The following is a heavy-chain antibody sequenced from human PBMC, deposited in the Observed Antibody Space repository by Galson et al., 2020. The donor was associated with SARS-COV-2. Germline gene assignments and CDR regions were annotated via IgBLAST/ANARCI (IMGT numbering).Heavy chain of an antibody. CDR1: GGSISSSSYY. Sequence: SETLSLTCSVSGGSISSSSYYWGWLRPPPGQGLEWVGSLYYSGSTYYTPSLKSRITISVDTYKSQFSLKLTSVTAADTAVYYCASEGYCSGGSCYLWYWGQGTLVTVSS. V-gene: IGHV4-39*01. J-gene: IGHJ4*02. CDR3: ASEGYCSGGSCYLWY. D-gene: IGHD2-15*01. CDR2: LYYSGST.